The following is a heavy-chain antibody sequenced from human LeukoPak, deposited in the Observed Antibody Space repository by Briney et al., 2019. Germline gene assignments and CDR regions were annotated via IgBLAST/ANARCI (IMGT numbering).Heavy chain of an antibody. V-gene: IGHV4-59*01. Sequence: PSETLSLTCNVSGGSISSYYWSWIRQPPGKGLEWIGYIYYSGSTNYNPSLKSRVTISVDTSKNQLSLKLSSVTAADTAVYYCARFYGSGSDAAFDIWGQGTMVTVSS. D-gene: IGHD3-10*01. J-gene: IGHJ3*02. CDR3: ARFYGSGSDAAFDI. CDR1: GGSISSYY. CDR2: IYYSGST.